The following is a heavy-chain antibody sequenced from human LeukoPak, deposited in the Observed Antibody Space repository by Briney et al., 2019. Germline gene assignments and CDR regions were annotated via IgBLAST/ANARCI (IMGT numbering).Heavy chain of an antibody. J-gene: IGHJ4*02. CDR3: ARRSGGSWKKRGVYYFDY. CDR1: GGSFSGYY. V-gene: IGHV4-34*01. D-gene: IGHD2-15*01. Sequence: SETLSLTCAVYGGSFSGYYWSWIRQPPGKGLEWIGEINHSGSTNYNPSLKSRVTISVGTSKNQFSLKLSSVTAADTAVYYCARRSGGSWKKRGVYYFDYWGQGTLVTVSS. CDR2: INHSGST.